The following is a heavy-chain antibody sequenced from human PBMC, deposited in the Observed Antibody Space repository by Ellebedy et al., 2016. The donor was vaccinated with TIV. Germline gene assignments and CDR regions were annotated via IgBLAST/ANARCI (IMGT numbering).Heavy chain of an antibody. CDR1: GGSISSYY. D-gene: IGHD3-22*01. CDR2: IYYSGST. Sequence: SETLSLXXTVSGGSISSYYWSWIRQPPGKGLEWIGYIYYSGSTNYNPSLKSRVTISVDTSKNQFSLKLSSVTAADTAVYYCARGLGIVVVTEPLYFDYWGQGTLVTVSS. V-gene: IGHV4-59*01. J-gene: IGHJ4*02. CDR3: ARGLGIVVVTEPLYFDY.